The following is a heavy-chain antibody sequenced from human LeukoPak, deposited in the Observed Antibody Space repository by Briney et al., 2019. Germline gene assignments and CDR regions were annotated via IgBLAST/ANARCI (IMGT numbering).Heavy chain of an antibody. V-gene: IGHV3-49*04. Sequence: PGGSLRLSCTVSGFSIGEYTMSWVRQAPGKGLEWVGFIRSKAYGGTTENAASVKGRFTFSRDYSKSIAYLQMNSLKTEDTAVYYCTTQTRIAAAYYWGQGTLVTVSS. CDR1: GFSIGEYT. D-gene: IGHD6-13*01. CDR3: TTQTRIAAAYY. J-gene: IGHJ4*02. CDR2: IRSKAYGGTT.